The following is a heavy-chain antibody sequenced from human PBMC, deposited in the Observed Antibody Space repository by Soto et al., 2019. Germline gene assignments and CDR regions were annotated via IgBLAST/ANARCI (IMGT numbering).Heavy chain of an antibody. CDR2: ISSSSSYI. V-gene: IGHV3-21*06. CDR1: GFTFSSHA. Sequence: GGSLRLSCAASGFTFSSHAMHWVRQAPGKGLEWVSSISSSSSYIFYADSVKGRFTLSRDNAKNSLYLQVNSLTAEDTAVYYCARGSNDVFDYWGQGTLVTVSS. J-gene: IGHJ4*02. D-gene: IGHD1-1*01. CDR3: ARGSNDVFDY.